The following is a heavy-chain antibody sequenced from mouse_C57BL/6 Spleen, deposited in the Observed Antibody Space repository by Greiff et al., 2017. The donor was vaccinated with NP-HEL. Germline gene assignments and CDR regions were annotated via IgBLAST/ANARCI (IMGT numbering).Heavy chain of an antibody. J-gene: IGHJ3*01. CDR3: ARDGSCPWFAY. CDR2: IYPGDGDT. CDR1: GYAFSSSW. V-gene: IGHV1-82*01. Sequence: QVQLLQSGPALVKPGASVKISCKASGYAFSSSWMNWVKQRPGKGLEWIGRIYPGDGDTHYNGKFKGKATLTADKSSSTAYMQLSSLTSEDSAVYFCARDGSCPWFAYWGKGTMVTVSA.